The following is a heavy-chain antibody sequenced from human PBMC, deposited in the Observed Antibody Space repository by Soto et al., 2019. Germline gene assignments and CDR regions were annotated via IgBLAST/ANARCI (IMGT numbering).Heavy chain of an antibody. CDR2: IYFSGST. CDR3: ARDRGVSDWFDP. CDR1: CGSIISGGYC. V-gene: IGHV4-31*03. D-gene: IGHD3-10*01. J-gene: IGHJ5*02. Sequence: PSETLSLTGTVSCGSIISGGYCWSWIRQHPGKGLEWIGYIYFSGSTYYNPSLKIRVSISLDTSKNQFSLKLSSVTAADTAVYYCARDRGVSDWFDPWGQGTLVTVSS.